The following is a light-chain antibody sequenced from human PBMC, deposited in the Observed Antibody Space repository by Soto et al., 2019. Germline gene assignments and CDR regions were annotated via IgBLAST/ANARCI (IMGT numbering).Light chain of an antibody. CDR1: QSVGSN. CDR2: GAS. Sequence: EIVMTQSPATLSVSPGERVTLSCRARQSVGSNLAWYQQQPGQAPRLLIYGASTRATGIPARFSGSGSETEFTLTIISLLAEDSAVYYCQQYNNWPTWTFGQGTKVDIK. V-gene: IGKV3-15*01. CDR3: QQYNNWPTWT. J-gene: IGKJ1*01.